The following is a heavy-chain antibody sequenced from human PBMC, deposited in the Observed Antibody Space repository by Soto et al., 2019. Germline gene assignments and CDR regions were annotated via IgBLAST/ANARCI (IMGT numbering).Heavy chain of an antibody. CDR1: GYTFTSYY. Sequence: ASVKVSCKASGYTFTSYYMHWVRQAPGQGLEWMGIINPSGGSTSYAQKFQGRVTMTRDTSTSTVYMELSSLRSEDTAVYYCARDPSSVYDSSGYPRGIDPWGQGTLVTVSS. CDR2: INPSGGST. D-gene: IGHD3-22*01. J-gene: IGHJ5*02. V-gene: IGHV1-46*01. CDR3: ARDPSSVYDSSGYPRGIDP.